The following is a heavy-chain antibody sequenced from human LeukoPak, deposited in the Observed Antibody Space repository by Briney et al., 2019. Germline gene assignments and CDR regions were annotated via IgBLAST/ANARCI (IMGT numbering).Heavy chain of an antibody. Sequence: SETLSLTCTVSGGSISSYYLSWIRQPPGKGLEWVGYIYYSGSTNYNPSLKSRVTTPLDETKNTFSLKLSSVTAADTAVYYCARSGWFGELFGWFDPWGEGTLVTVSP. CDR2: IYYSGST. J-gene: IGHJ5*02. V-gene: IGHV4-59*01. CDR3: ARSGWFGELFGWFDP. CDR1: GGSISSYY. D-gene: IGHD3-10*01.